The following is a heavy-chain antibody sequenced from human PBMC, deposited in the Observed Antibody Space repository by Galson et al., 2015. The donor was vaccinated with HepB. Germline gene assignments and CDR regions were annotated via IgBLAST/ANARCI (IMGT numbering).Heavy chain of an antibody. CDR3: ARELGGYEVDY. CDR1: GFTFSSYS. D-gene: IGHD5-12*01. J-gene: IGHJ4*02. V-gene: IGHV3-74*01. CDR2: INSDGSSI. Sequence: SLRLSCAASGFTFSSYSMHWVRQAPGKGLVWVSRINSDGSSINYADSVKGRFTISRDNAKNTLYLQMNSLRAEDTAVYYCARELGGYEVDYWGQGTLVTVSS.